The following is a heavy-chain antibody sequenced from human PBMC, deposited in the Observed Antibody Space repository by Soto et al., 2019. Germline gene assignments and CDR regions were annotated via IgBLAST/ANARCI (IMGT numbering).Heavy chain of an antibody. CDR2: ISNDENIK. D-gene: IGHD3-22*01. Sequence: GGSLRLSCVASGFTFRNFGMHWVRQAPGKVLEWVAVISNDENIKQYADSVRGRFAIARDNSKNTLYLQVTSLRAEDTAIYYCARDRIIDYYDSSGSFDYWGQGXLVTV. V-gene: IGHV3-33*01. J-gene: IGHJ4*02. CDR3: ARDRIIDYYDSSGSFDY. CDR1: GFTFRNFG.